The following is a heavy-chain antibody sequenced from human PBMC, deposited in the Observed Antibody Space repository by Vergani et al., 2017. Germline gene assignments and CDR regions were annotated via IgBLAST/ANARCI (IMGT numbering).Heavy chain of an antibody. D-gene: IGHD3-10*01. CDR2: VHRNGNT. CDR1: GYSVGSGYY. V-gene: IGHV4-38-2*01. CDR3: ARHNPYGSAHVDF. J-gene: IGHJ4*01. Sequence: QVDLQESGPGLVKSSEILSLNCAVSGYSVGSGYYWGWIRQPPGRGLEWIGCVHRNGNTYYTSSLRSRATISRDTSKNQFSLRLTSVTAADTADYYCARHNPYGSAHVDFWGRGVLVTVSA.